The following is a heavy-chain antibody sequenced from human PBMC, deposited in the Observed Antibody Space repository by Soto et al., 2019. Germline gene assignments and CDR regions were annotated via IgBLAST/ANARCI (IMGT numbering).Heavy chain of an antibody. V-gene: IGHV1-2*02. CDR1: GYTFTGHH. Sequence: ASVKVSCKASGYTFTGHHIHWVRQAPGQGLEWMGWINPSSGGTNYAQKFQGRVTMTRDRSVSTAIIEVSSLTSGDTPVYFWTRLSAQPPGSEWPSFYYAMDGWSQGTTVTVAS. CDR3: TRLSAQPPGSEWPSFYYAMDG. CDR2: INPSSGGT. D-gene: IGHD3-16*02. J-gene: IGHJ6*01.